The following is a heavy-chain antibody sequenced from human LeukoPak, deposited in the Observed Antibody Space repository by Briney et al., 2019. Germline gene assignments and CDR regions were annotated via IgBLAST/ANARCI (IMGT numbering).Heavy chain of an antibody. D-gene: IGHD3-22*01. CDR3: ATEWAMIVVADFDY. V-gene: IGHV3-23*01. J-gene: IGHJ4*02. Sequence: GRSLRLSCAASGFTFSSYGMHWVRQAPGKWLEWVSAISGSGGSTYYADSVKGRFTISRDNSKNTLYLQMNSLRAEGTAVYYCATEWAMIVVADFDYWGQGTLVTVSS. CDR1: GFTFSSYG. CDR2: ISGSGGST.